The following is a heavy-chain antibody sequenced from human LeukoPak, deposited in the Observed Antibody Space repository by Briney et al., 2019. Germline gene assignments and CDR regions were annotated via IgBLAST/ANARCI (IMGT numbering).Heavy chain of an antibody. CDR2: INSDGSST. Sequence: GGSLRLSCAASGFTFSSYWMHWVRQAPGKGLVWVSRINSDGSSTSYADSVKGRFTISRDNAKNTLYLQMNNLRAEDTAVYYCAKERRYSDYDLDYWGQGTLVTVSS. V-gene: IGHV3-74*01. J-gene: IGHJ4*02. CDR3: AKERRYSDYDLDY. CDR1: GFTFSSYW. D-gene: IGHD5-12*01.